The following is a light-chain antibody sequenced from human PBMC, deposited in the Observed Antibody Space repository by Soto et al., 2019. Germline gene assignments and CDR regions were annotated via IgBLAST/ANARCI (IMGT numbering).Light chain of an antibody. CDR1: QGIITY. Sequence: IQLTQSPSSLSASVGDSVTITCRASQGIITYLAWYQQKPGKAPNLLIYGSSTLQSGVPLRFSGSGSGTDFTLTISSLQAEDFATYYCHQTRSYPSTFGGGTKVDIK. CDR2: GSS. J-gene: IGKJ4*01. CDR3: HQTRSYPST. V-gene: IGKV1-9*01.